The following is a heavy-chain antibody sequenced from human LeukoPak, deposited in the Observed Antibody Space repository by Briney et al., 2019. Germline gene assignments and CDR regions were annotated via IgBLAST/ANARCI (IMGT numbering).Heavy chain of an antibody. D-gene: IGHD3-22*01. CDR3: ARQAHSSLYYLDY. Sequence: SETLSLTCTVSGGSISSSSYYWGWIRQPPGKGLEWIGSIYYSGSTYYNPSLKSRVTISVDTSKNQFSLKLSSVTAADTAVYYCARQAHSSLYYLDYWGQGTLVTVSS. J-gene: IGHJ4*02. CDR1: GGSISSSSYY. CDR2: IYYSGST. V-gene: IGHV4-39*01.